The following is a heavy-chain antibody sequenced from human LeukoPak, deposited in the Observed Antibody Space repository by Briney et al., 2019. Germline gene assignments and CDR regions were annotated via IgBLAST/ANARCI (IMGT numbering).Heavy chain of an antibody. V-gene: IGHV5-51*01. D-gene: IGHD5-24*01. CDR3: ARQDGRALYYFDY. CDR2: IYPADSDT. Sequence: GESLKISCQGPGYSFTYYWIGWVRRMPGKGLERMRIIYPADSDTRYSPSFQGQVTVSADKSTSTAYLQWSSLKASDTAMYYCARQDGRALYYFDYWGQGTLVTVSS. J-gene: IGHJ4*02. CDR1: GYSFTYYW.